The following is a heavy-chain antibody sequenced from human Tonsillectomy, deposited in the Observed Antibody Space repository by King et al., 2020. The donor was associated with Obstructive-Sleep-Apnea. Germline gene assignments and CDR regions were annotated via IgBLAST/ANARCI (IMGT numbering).Heavy chain of an antibody. V-gene: IGHV3-23*04. CDR1: GFTFSSYA. D-gene: IGHD6-19*01. CDR3: AKDRKNIAVAGTDL. CDR2: IRGSGGGT. Sequence: VQRVESGGGLVQPGGSLIRSCAASGFTFSSYAMSCVRQAPGKGLEWVAWIRGSGGGTYYADAVKGRLTISRDTSKNTLYLQMNSLRAEDTAVYYCAKDRKNIAVAGTDLWGQGTLVTVSS. J-gene: IGHJ4*02.